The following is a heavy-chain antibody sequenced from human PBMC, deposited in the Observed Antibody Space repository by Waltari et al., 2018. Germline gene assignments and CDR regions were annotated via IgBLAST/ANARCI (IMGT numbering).Heavy chain of an antibody. CDR1: GFTFSTYG. CDR2: IRYDGSNK. Sequence: QVQLVESGGGVVQPGGSLRLSCAPSGFTFSTYGLHWVRKAPGKGLEWVAFIRYDGSNKYYADSVKGRFTISRDNSKNTLYLQMNSLRAEDTAVYYCAKDKRIAAAGREYYFDYWGQGTLVTVSS. J-gene: IGHJ4*02. D-gene: IGHD6-13*01. V-gene: IGHV3-30*02. CDR3: AKDKRIAAAGREYYFDY.